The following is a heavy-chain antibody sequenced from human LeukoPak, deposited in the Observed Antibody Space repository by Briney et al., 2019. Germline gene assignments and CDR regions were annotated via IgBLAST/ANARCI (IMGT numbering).Heavy chain of an antibody. CDR1: GFIFSTYA. CDR3: AKTRPLDSSSWSHGDY. J-gene: IGHJ4*02. V-gene: IGHV3-23*01. Sequence: GGSLRLSCAASGFIFSTYAMTWVRQAPGKGLEWVSAISGSGDSTYYGDSVKGRFTISRDNSKNTLYLQMNSLRAEDTAVYYCAKTRPLDSSSWSHGDYWGQGTLVTVSS. D-gene: IGHD6-13*01. CDR2: ISGSGDST.